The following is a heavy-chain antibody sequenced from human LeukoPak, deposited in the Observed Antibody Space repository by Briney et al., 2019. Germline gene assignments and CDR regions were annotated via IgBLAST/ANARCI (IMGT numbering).Heavy chain of an antibody. D-gene: IGHD6-13*01. CDR1: GFTFKSYD. V-gene: IGHV3-13*01. CDR3: ARGGRGSSWFVP. J-gene: IGHJ5*02. CDR2: IDTALDT. Sequence: GGSLRLSCSASGFTFKSYDMHWVCQFPGNALEWVSGIDTALDTFYADSVKGRFTISRENAKNSLYLQMTNLTAGDTAVYHCARGGRGSSWFVPWGQGTRVTVSS.